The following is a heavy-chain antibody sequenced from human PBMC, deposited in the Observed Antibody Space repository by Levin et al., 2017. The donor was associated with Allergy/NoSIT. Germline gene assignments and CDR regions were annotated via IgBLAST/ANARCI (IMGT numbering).Heavy chain of an antibody. Sequence: GESLKISCAASGFTFSSYGMHWVRQAPGKGLEWVAVIWYDGSNKYYADSVKGRFTISRDNSKNTLYLQMNSLRAEDTAVYYCARGGGLYYYDSSGYYYFDYWGQGTLVTVSS. CDR1: GFTFSSYG. CDR2: IWYDGSNK. V-gene: IGHV3-33*01. J-gene: IGHJ4*02. CDR3: ARGGGLYYYDSSGYYYFDY. D-gene: IGHD3-22*01.